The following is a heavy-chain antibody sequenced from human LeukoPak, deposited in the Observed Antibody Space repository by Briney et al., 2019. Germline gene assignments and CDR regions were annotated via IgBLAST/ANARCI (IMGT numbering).Heavy chain of an antibody. CDR2: IYYSGST. CDR1: GGSISSYY. Sequence: SETLFLTCTVSGGSISSYYWSWIRQPPGKGLEWIGYIYYSGSTNYNPSLKCRVTISVDTSKNQFSLKLSSVTAADTAVYYCARDDLGGIDYWGQGTLVTVSS. CDR3: ARDDLGGIDY. J-gene: IGHJ4*02. D-gene: IGHD3-16*01. V-gene: IGHV4-59*01.